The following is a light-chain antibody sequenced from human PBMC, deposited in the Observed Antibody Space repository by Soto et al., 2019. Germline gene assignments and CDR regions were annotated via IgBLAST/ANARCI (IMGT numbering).Light chain of an antibody. CDR1: QSISSN. J-gene: IGKJ2*01. Sequence: DIVMTQSPATLSLSPGERATLSCRASQSISSNLAWYQHKPGQAPRLLIYAASTRAGGIPARFSGGGSGTEFSLTITSLQSEDFAIYYCQQYKNWPPMYTFGQGTRLEI. CDR3: QQYKNWPPMYT. CDR2: AAS. V-gene: IGKV3-15*01.